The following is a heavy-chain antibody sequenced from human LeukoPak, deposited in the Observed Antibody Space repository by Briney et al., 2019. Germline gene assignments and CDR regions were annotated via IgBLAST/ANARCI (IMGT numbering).Heavy chain of an antibody. V-gene: IGHV1-8*01. D-gene: IGHD3-3*01. CDR1: GYTFTGYD. CDR3: ARGLRFLEWLLLDYYYGMDV. Sequence: ALVKVSCKASGYTFTGYDINWVRQATGQGLEWMGWTNPNSGSTDYAQKFQGRVTMTRNTSISTAYMELSSLRSEDTAVYYRARGLRFLEWLLLDYYYGMDVWGQGTTVTVSS. CDR2: TNPNSGST. J-gene: IGHJ6*02.